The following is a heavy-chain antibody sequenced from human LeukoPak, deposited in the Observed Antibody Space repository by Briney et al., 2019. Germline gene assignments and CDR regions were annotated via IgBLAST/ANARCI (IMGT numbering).Heavy chain of an antibody. J-gene: IGHJ4*02. CDR1: GFTFSSYS. CDR3: ASDDRGTPYFDY. D-gene: IGHD3-10*01. V-gene: IGHV3-21*04. Sequence: GGSLRLSCAASGFTFSSYSMNWVRQALGKGLEWVSSISSSSSYIYYADSVKGRFTISRDNSKNTLYLQMNSLRAEDTAVYYCASDDRGTPYFDYWGQGTLVTVSS. CDR2: ISSSSSYI.